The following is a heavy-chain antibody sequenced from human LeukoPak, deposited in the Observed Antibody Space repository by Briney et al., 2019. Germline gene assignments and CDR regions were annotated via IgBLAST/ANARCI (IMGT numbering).Heavy chain of an antibody. CDR1: GGTSSSYA. V-gene: IGHV1-69*05. CDR2: IIPIFGTA. D-gene: IGHD3-9*01. J-gene: IGHJ6*03. CDR3: ARQGILTGYYAYYYYYMDV. Sequence: SVKVSCKASGGTSSSYAISWVRQAPGQGLEWMGGIIPIFGTANYAQKFQGRVTITTDESTSTAYMELSSLRSEDTAVYYCARQGILTGYYAYYYYYMDVWGKGTTVTVSS.